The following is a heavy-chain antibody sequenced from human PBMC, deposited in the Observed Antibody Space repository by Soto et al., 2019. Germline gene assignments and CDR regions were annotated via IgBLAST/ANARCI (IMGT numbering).Heavy chain of an antibody. V-gene: IGHV4-39*01. Sequence: QLQLQESGPGLVKPSETLSLTCTVSGGSISSSEYYWGWIRQPPGKGLEWIGSIYYSGSTYYNPPIKGRVTISIASSKTEFSLKLTSVTAADTALYYCARHASAYYVSWGQGTLVTVSS. CDR1: GGSISSSEYY. CDR3: ARHASAYYVS. D-gene: IGHD3-3*01. J-gene: IGHJ5*02. CDR2: IYYSGST.